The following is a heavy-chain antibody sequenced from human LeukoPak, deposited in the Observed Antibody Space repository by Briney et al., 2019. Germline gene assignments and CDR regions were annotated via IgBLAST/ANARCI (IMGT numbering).Heavy chain of an antibody. D-gene: IGHD3-9*01. CDR3: ARDSADILTGYFEN. J-gene: IGHJ4*02. CDR1: GGSIGTYY. Sequence: SETLSLTRTVSGGSIGTYYWSWIRPPAGKGLEWIGRIYTSGSTNYNPSLKSRVTMSVDKSKNQFSLKLNSVTAADTGVYYCARDSADILTGYFENWGQGTLVTVSS. CDR2: IYTSGST. V-gene: IGHV4-4*07.